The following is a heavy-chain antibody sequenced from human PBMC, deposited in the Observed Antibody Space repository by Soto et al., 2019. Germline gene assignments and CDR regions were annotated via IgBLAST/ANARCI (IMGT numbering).Heavy chain of an antibody. CDR2: ISDTGGLT. J-gene: IGHJ6*02. CDR1: GFTFSDYS. CDR3: VKMVEVTDNYSYNDMDV. Sequence: GGSLRLSCSASGFTFSDYSMYWVRQPPGKGLQYVSGISDTGGLTSYAESLRSRITVSRDNSKNTVYLQMSRLRPEDNAVYFCVKMVEVTDNYSYNDMDVWGQGTTVTVSS. V-gene: IGHV3-64D*06. D-gene: IGHD2-21*02.